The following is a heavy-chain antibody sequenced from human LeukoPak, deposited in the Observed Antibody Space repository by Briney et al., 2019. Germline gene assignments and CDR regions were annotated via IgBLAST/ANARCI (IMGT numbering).Heavy chain of an antibody. CDR3: ARPTVTNRKYWYFDL. CDR2: VYESGST. J-gene: IGHJ2*01. Sequence: SETLSLTCTVSGGSISSSSYYWGWIRQPPGKGLEWIGSVYESGSTHNNPPLKSRITISVDTSKNQFSLKLSSVTAADTAVYYCARPTVTNRKYWYFDLWGRGTLVTVSS. CDR1: GGSISSSSYY. V-gene: IGHV4-39*01. D-gene: IGHD4-17*01.